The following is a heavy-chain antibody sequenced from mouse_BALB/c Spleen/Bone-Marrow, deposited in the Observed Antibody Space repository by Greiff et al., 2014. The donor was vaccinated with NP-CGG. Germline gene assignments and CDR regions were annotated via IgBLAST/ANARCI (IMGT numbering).Heavy chain of an antibody. Sequence: VQLKESGAELVKPGASVKLSCTASGFNIKDTYMHWVKQRPEQGLEWIGRIDPANGNTKYDPKFQGKATITADTSSNTAYLQLSSLTSEDTAVYYCATDYYGSSWGFADWGQGTLVTVSA. J-gene: IGHJ3*01. D-gene: IGHD1-1*01. CDR2: IDPANGNT. V-gene: IGHV14-3*02. CDR1: GFNIKDTY. CDR3: ATDYYGSSWGFAD.